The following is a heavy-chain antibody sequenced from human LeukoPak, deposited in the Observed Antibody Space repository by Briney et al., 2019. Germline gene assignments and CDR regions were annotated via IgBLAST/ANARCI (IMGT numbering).Heavy chain of an antibody. CDR1: GDSISSGDYY. CDR3: ARGIVGVNFDY. CDR2: ISSSGST. J-gene: IGHJ4*02. V-gene: IGHV4-61*02. Sequence: SSETLSLTCTVSGDSISSGDYYWSWIRQPAGKGLEWIGRISSSGSTNYNPSLKSRVTISVDTSKNQFSLKLSSVTAADTAVYYCARGIVGVNFDYWGQGTLVTVSS. D-gene: IGHD1-26*01.